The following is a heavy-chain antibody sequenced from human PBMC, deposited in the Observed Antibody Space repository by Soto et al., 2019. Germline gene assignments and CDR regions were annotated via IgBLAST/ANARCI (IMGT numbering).Heavy chain of an antibody. CDR2: IFYSGRSGST. CDR1: CGSINSYY. D-gene: IGHD2-21*02. Sequence: SETLSLTCSVSCGSINSYYWSWMRQPPGKGLEWIGYIFYSGRSGSTNYNPSLKSRVTISVDTSKNQFSLKVSSVTAADTAVYYCAKTALGWLDPWGQGTLVTVSS. J-gene: IGHJ5*02. CDR3: AKTALGWLDP. V-gene: IGHV4-59*01.